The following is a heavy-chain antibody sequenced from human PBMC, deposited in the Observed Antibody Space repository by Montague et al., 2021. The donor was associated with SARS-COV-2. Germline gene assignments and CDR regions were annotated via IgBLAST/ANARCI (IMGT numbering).Heavy chain of an antibody. CDR2: IYSGGSST. CDR1: GFTFSSYA. V-gene: IGHV3-23*03. D-gene: IGHD3-3*01. Sequence: SLRLSCAASGFTFSSYAMSWVRQAPGKGLGWVSVIYSGGSSTYYADSVKGRFTISRDNFKNTLYLQMNSLRAEDTAVYYCAKWGAITIFGVVPPGGYYYYGMDVWGQGTTVTVSS. J-gene: IGHJ6*02. CDR3: AKWGAITIFGVVPPGGYYYYGMDV.